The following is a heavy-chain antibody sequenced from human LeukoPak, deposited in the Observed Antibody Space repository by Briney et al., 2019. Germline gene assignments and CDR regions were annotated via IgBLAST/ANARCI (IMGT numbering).Heavy chain of an antibody. J-gene: IGHJ4*02. CDR3: ARDSRSFPSYFDY. CDR1: GFTISSHY. D-gene: IGHD3-3*02. Sequence: GGSLRLSCAASGFTISSHYMSWVRQAPGKGLEWVSLIYSSGSTFYTASVRGRFTISIDNSKNPLYLQMNSLRPEDTAVYFCARDSRSFPSYFDYWGQGTLVTVSS. CDR2: IYSSGST. V-gene: IGHV3-53*01.